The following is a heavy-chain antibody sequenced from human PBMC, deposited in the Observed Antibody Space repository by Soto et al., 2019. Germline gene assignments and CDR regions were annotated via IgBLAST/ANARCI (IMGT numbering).Heavy chain of an antibody. Sequence: QVQLVQSGAEVKKPGASVKVSCKASGYTFTSYDINWVRQATGQGLEWMGWMNPNSGNTGYAQKFQGRVTMTRNTSISTAYMELSSLRSEDTAVYYCARASVVVVAATLNYSYGMDVWGQGTTVTVSS. CDR2: MNPNSGNT. V-gene: IGHV1-8*01. J-gene: IGHJ6*02. CDR1: GYTFTSYD. CDR3: ARASVVVVAATLNYSYGMDV. D-gene: IGHD2-15*01.